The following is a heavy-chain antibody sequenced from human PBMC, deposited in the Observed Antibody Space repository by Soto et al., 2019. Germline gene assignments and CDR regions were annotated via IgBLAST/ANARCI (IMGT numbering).Heavy chain of an antibody. V-gene: IGHV1-18*04. Sequence: ASVKVSCKASGYTFTSYGISWVRQAPGQGLEWMGWISAYNGNTNYAQKLQGRVTMTTDTSTSTAYMELRSLRSDDTAVYYCAREGYCSGGSCNRLVKYYYYYGMDVWGQGTTVTVSS. J-gene: IGHJ6*02. CDR2: ISAYNGNT. CDR3: AREGYCSGGSCNRLVKYYYYYGMDV. CDR1: GYTFTSYG. D-gene: IGHD2-15*01.